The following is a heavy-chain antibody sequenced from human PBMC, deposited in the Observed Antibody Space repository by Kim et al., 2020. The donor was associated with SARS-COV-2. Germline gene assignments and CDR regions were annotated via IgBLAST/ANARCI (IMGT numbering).Heavy chain of an antibody. Sequence: ASVKVSCKASGYTFTSYGISWVRQAPGQGLEWMGWISAYNGNTNYAQKLQGRVTMTTDTSTSTAYMELRSLRSDDTAVYYCARDLRITMVRGPSRAWFDPWGQGTLVTVSS. CDR2: ISAYNGNT. J-gene: IGHJ5*02. V-gene: IGHV1-18*01. CDR3: ARDLRITMVRGPSRAWFDP. CDR1: GYTFTSYG. D-gene: IGHD3-10*01.